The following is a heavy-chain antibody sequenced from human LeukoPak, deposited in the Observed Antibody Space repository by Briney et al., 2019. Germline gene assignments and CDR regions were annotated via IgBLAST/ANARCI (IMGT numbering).Heavy chain of an antibody. CDR3: GKGLAYTYPYSGNMDV. CDR1: GFTFSNHG. Sequence: GGSLRLSCAASGFTFSNHGMHWVRQAPGKGLEWVAFIRYDGTDKYYADSVKGRFTIFRDNSENTVSLQLNSLRVEDTAVYYCGKGLAYTYPYSGNMDVWGKGTTVTISS. D-gene: IGHD5-18*01. CDR2: IRYDGTDK. J-gene: IGHJ6*03. V-gene: IGHV3-30*02.